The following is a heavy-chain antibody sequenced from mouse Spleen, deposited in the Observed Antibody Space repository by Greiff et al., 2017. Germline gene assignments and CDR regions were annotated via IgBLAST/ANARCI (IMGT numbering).Heavy chain of an antibody. CDR3: ARLQLAWYFDV. D-gene: IGHD4-1*02. CDR2: ISSGGSYT. J-gene: IGHJ1*01. Sequence: EVQLVESGGGLVKPGGSLKLSCAASGFTFSSYAMSWVRQTPEKRLEWVATISSGGSYTYYPDSVKGRFTISRDNAKNTLYLQMSSLRSEDTAMYYCARLQLAWYFDVWGAGTTVTVSS. CDR1: GFTFSSYA. V-gene: IGHV5-9-3*01.